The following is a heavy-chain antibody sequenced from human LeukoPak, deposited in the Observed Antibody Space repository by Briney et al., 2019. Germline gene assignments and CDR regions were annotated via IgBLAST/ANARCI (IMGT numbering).Heavy chain of an antibody. D-gene: IGHD3-10*01. V-gene: IGHV3-23*01. J-gene: IGHJ4*02. CDR1: GFTFSSYA. CDR3: AKGVTYFSGSGSFYKRGFDY. Sequence: GGSLRLSCAASGFTFSSYAMSWVRRAPGKGLEWVSTISGSGGSTYNADSVKGRFTISRDNSKNTLYLQMNSLRVEDTAEYYCAKGVTYFSGSGSFYKRGFDYWGQGTLVIVSS. CDR2: ISGSGGST.